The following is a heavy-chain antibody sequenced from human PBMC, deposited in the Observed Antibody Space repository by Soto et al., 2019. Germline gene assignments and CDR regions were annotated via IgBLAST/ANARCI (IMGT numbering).Heavy chain of an antibody. CDR2: ITGSADKT. CDR3: ARDCSSSSCSVWHY. D-gene: IGHD2-2*01. CDR1: GFSRSNYA. V-gene: IGHV3-23*01. Sequence: PVGSLRHSWAASGFSRSNYAMTWVRQAPGKGLEWVSGITGSADKTYYADSVKGRFIISRDNSKNTLYLQMNSLRAEDTALYYCARDCSSSSCSVWHYWGQGTLVTVSS. J-gene: IGHJ4*02.